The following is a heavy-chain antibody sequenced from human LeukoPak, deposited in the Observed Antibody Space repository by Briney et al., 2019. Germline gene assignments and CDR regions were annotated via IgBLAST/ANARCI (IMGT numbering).Heavy chain of an antibody. V-gene: IGHV4-34*01. CDR2: INHSGST. Sequence: SETLSLTCAVYGGSFSGYYWSWIRQPPGKGLEWIGEINHSGSTNYNPSLKSRVTISVDTSKNQFSLKLSSVTAADTAVYYCARCPGAAAGFDYWGQGTLVTVSS. D-gene: IGHD6-13*01. J-gene: IGHJ4*02. CDR1: GGSFSGYY. CDR3: ARCPGAAAGFDY.